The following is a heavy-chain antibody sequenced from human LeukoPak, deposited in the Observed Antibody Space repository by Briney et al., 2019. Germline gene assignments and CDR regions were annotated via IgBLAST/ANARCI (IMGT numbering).Heavy chain of an antibody. CDR3: ARGSTYYDSSGQVPFDY. V-gene: IGHV3-53*01. CDR2: IYSGANT. J-gene: IGHJ4*02. D-gene: IGHD3-22*01. Sequence: GGSLRLSCAASGFTVSGNYMSWVRQAPGKGLEWVSVIYSGANTYYADSVEGRFTISRDNGKNTLYLQMNSLRAEDTAVYYCARGSTYYDSSGQVPFDYWGQGTLVTVSS. CDR1: GFTVSGNY.